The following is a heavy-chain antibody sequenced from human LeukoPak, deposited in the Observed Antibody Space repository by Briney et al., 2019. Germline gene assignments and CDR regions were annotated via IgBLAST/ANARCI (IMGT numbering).Heavy chain of an antibody. CDR3: ASGYCTNDVCYTGGFDY. D-gene: IGHD2-8*01. CDR2: ISYNGSSK. Sequence: PGGSLRLSCAASGFTFSNYAMHCVRQAPGKGLEWVAVISYNGSSKYYADSVKGRFTICRDNSKNTVYLQMNSLRAENSAVYYCASGYCTNDVCYTGGFDYWGQGTLVTVSS. V-gene: IGHV3-30-3*01. J-gene: IGHJ4*02. CDR1: GFTFSNYA.